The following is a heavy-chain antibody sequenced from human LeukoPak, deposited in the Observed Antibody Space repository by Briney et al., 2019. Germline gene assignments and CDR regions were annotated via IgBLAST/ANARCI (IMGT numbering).Heavy chain of an antibody. CDR1: GYSFTSYW. D-gene: IGHD2-2*01. CDR2: IYPGDSDT. V-gene: IGHV5-51*01. CDR3: ARRVFGSTSLYYFDY. Sequence: GESLKISCKGSGYSFTSYWIGWVRQMPGKGLEWMGIIYPGDSDTRYSPSFQGQVTISAGKSISTAYLQWSSLKASDTAMYYCARRVFGSTSLYYFDYWGQGTLVTVSS. J-gene: IGHJ4*02.